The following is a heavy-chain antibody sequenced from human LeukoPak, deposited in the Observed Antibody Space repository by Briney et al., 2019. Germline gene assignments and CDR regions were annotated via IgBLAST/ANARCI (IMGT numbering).Heavy chain of an antibody. CDR3: ARVPAGDYYYGIDV. D-gene: IGHD2-2*01. CDR2: MNPNSANT. Sequence: SVQVSCKASGYTFTTYHSNWVRQATGRGLEWMGWMNPNSANTGYAQKFQGRVTMTRNTSISTAYMELSSLRSEDTAVYYCARVPAGDYYYGIDVWGQGITVSVSS. J-gene: IGHJ6*02. CDR1: GYTFTTYH. V-gene: IGHV1-8*01.